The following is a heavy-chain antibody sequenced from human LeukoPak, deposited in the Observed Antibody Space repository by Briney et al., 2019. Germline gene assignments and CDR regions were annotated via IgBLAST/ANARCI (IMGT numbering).Heavy chain of an antibody. V-gene: IGHV5-51*01. D-gene: IGHD2-2*01. Sequence: RLGESLKISLKGSGYSFTSYWIGWVRQMPGKGLGWMGTIYPGDSDTRYRTSFQGQVTISADKSISTAYLQWSSLKASDTDMYYCARPQPDIVVVPAAAEAYAFDIWGQGTMVTVSS. CDR2: IYPGDSDT. CDR3: ARPQPDIVVVPAAAEAYAFDI. J-gene: IGHJ3*02. CDR1: GYSFTSYW.